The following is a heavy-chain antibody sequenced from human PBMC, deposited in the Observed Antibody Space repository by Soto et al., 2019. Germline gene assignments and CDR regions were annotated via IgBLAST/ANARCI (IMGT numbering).Heavy chain of an antibody. CDR2: ISYDGSNK. V-gene: IGHV3-30-3*01. CDR3: ARDRYYYDSSGYYYY. D-gene: IGHD3-22*01. CDR1: GFTFSSYA. J-gene: IGHJ4*02. Sequence: SLRLSCAASGFTFSSYAMHWVRQAPGKGLEWVAVISYDGSNKYYADSVKGRFTISRDNSKNTLYLQMNSLRAEDTAVCYCARDRYYYDSSGYYYYWGQGTLVTVSS.